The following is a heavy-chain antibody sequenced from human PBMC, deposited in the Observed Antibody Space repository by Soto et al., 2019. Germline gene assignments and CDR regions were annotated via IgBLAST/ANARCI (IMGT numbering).Heavy chain of an antibody. Sequence: ASVKVSCKAPGDTFTSYYLNWVRQAPGQGLEWMGVINPHGGSTKYAQKFQGRITMTRDTSRSTVYMELSSLRSDDTAIYYCAREGRIAAAGRFDYWGQGTLVTVSS. CDR2: INPHGGST. J-gene: IGHJ4*02. CDR1: GDTFTSYY. V-gene: IGHV1-46*01. CDR3: AREGRIAAAGRFDY. D-gene: IGHD6-13*01.